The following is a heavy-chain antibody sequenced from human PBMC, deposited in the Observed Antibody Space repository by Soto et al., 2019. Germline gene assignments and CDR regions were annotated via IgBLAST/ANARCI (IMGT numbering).Heavy chain of an antibody. J-gene: IGHJ5*02. Sequence: ASVKVSCKASGYTFTSYAMHWVRQAPGQGLEWMGWISAYNGNTNYAQKLQGRVTMTTDTSTSTAYMELRSLRSDDTAVYYCAREDYDILTGYYPNWFDPWGQGTLVTVS. CDR1: GYTFTSYA. CDR2: ISAYNGNT. CDR3: AREDYDILTGYYPNWFDP. V-gene: IGHV1-18*01. D-gene: IGHD3-9*01.